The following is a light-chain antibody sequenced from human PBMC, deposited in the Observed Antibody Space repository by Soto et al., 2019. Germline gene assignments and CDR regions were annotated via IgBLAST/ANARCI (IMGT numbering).Light chain of an antibody. V-gene: IGLV2-14*03. J-gene: IGLJ1*01. Sequence: ALTXPASVSGSPGQSITISCSGTSSDIGSYDHVAWYQQFPGKSPKLIIYAVSDRPSGVSDRFSGSKSGISASLTISGLQTEDEADYYCISYTDRQSYLFGTGTKVTVL. CDR3: ISYTDRQSYL. CDR2: AVS. CDR1: SSDIGSYDH.